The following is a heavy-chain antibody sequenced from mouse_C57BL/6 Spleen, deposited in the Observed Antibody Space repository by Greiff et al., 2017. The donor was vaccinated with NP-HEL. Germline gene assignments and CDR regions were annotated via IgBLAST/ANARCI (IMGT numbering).Heavy chain of an antibody. Sequence: VQLQQSGAELAKPGASVKLSCKASGYTFTSYWMHWVKQRPGQGLEWIGYINPSSGYTKYNQKFKDKATLTADKSSSTAYMQLSSLTYEDSAVYDCARAEQAEEREFDYWGQGTTLTVSS. CDR2: INPSSGYT. CDR3: ARAEQAEEREFDY. CDR1: GYTFTSYW. V-gene: IGHV1-7*01. J-gene: IGHJ2*01.